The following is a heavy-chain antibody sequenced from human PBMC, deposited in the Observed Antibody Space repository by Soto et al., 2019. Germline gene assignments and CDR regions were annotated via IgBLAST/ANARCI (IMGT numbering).Heavy chain of an antibody. D-gene: IGHD3-22*01. CDR1: GGTFSSYA. CDR2: IIPIFGTA. CDR3: ASTYYYDSSGSSYGMDV. V-gene: IGHV1-69*06. J-gene: IGHJ6*02. Sequence: SVEVSCKACGGTFSSYAISWVRQAPGQGLEWMGGIIPIFGTANYAQKFQCRVTITADKSTSTAYMELSSLRSEDTAVYYCASTYYYDSSGSSYGMDVWGQGTTVTVSS.